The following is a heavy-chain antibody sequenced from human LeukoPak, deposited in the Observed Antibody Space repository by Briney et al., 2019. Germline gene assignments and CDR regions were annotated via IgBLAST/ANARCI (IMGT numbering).Heavy chain of an antibody. CDR1: GFTFSSYW. V-gene: IGHV3-74*01. CDR2: INSDGSST. CDR3: ATSPYNHYGMDV. J-gene: IGHJ6*02. Sequence: GGSLRLSCAASGFTFSSYWMHWVRQAPGKGLVWVSRINSDGSSTSYADSVKGRLTISRDNAKNTLYLQMNSLRAEDTAVYYCATSPYNHYGMDVWGQGTTVTVSS.